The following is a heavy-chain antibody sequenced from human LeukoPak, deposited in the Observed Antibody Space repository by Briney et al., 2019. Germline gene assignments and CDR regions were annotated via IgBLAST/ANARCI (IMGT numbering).Heavy chain of an antibody. CDR2: ISSSGSTI. Sequence: GGSLRLSCAASGFTFSSYEMTWVRQAPGKGLEWVSYISSSGSTIYYADSVKGRFTISRDNSKNTLYLQMNSLRAEDTAVYYCAKEIRDYAILTGSGGVHYWGQGILVTVSS. CDR1: GFTFSSYE. D-gene: IGHD3-9*01. V-gene: IGHV3-48*03. J-gene: IGHJ4*02. CDR3: AKEIRDYAILTGSGGVHY.